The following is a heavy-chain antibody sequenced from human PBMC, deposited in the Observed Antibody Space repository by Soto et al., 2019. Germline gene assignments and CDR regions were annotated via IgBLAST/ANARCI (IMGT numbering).Heavy chain of an antibody. CDR3: ARWDFSTPITNYDY. D-gene: IGHD1-26*01. CDR1: GASFSSGGYY. J-gene: IGHJ4*02. Sequence: PSETLSLTCSVSGASFSSGGYYWSWIRQHPLKGLEWIGYIYHSGTTYYNPSLESRVTISINTSENQFSLKLSSVTAADTAVYYCARWDFSTPITNYDYWGRGALVTVSS. V-gene: IGHV4-31*03. CDR2: IYHSGTT.